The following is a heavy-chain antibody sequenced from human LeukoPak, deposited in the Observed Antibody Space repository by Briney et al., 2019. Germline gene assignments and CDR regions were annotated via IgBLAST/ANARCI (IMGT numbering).Heavy chain of an antibody. CDR2: INAYNGNT. CDR3: AREGVPAALGYFDY. Sequence: GASVKVSCKASGYTFTSYGISWVRQAPGQGLEWMGWINAYNGNTNYAQKLQGRVTMTTDTPTSTAYMELRSLRSDDTAVYYCAREGVPAALGYFDYWGQGTLVTVSS. J-gene: IGHJ4*02. CDR1: GYTFTSYG. V-gene: IGHV1-18*01. D-gene: IGHD2-2*01.